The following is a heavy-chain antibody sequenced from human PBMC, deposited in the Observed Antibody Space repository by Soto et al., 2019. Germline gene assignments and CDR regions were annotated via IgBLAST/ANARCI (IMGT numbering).Heavy chain of an antibody. V-gene: IGHV4-59*11. D-gene: IGHD3-10*01. CDR1: GDSISSHY. CDR2: FGST. J-gene: IGHJ4*02. Sequence: QVQLQESGPGLVKPSETLSLTCTVSGDSISSHYWSWIRQPPGKGLEWIGFGSTKYNPSLKSRISISVDTSKNQFSLNLTSATAVDTAVYYCARVSTSASGSYYTLDYWGQGTLVTVSS. CDR3: ARVSTSASGSYYTLDY.